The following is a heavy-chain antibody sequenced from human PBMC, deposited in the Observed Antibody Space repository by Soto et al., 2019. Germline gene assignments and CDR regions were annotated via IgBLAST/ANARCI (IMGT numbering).Heavy chain of an antibody. CDR2: IVVGSGNT. D-gene: IGHD1-26*01. CDR1: GFTFTSSA. V-gene: IGHV1-58*01. J-gene: IGHJ4*02. Sequence: SVKVSCKASGFTFTSSAVQWVRQARGQRLEWIGWIVVGSGNTNYAQTFQERVTITRDMSTSTAYMELSSLRSEDTAVYYCAADRLSDLLYFDFWGQGTLVTVSS. CDR3: AADRLSDLLYFDF.